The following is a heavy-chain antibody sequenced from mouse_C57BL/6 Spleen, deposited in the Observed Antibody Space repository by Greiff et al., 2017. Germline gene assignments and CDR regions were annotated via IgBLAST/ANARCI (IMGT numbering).Heavy chain of an antibody. D-gene: IGHD1-1*01. Sequence: QVQLQQSGAELMKPGASVKLSCKASGYTFTGYWIEWVKQRPGRGLEWIGEILPGSGSTNYNEKFKGRATFTADTSTNTAYMQLSSLTAEDSAIYYSARNDYGSRLDYVDYGGQGTTLTVAS. V-gene: IGHV1-9*01. J-gene: IGHJ2*01. CDR1: GYTFTGYW. CDR2: ILPGSGST. CDR3: ARNDYGSRLDYVDY.